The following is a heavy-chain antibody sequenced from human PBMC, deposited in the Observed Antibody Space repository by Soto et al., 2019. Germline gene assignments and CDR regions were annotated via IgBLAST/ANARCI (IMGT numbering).Heavy chain of an antibody. J-gene: IGHJ4*02. Sequence: ALSWVRQAPGKGLEWVSAISGSGGSTYYADSVKGRFTISRDNSKNTLYLQMNSLRAEDTAVYYCAKGYSSSWYSIFDYWGQGTLVTVSS. V-gene: IGHV3-23*01. CDR1: A. D-gene: IGHD6-13*01. CDR2: ISGSGGST. CDR3: AKGYSSSWYSIFDY.